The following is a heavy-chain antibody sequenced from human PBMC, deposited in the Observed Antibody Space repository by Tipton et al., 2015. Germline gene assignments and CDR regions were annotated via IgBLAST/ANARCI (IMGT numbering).Heavy chain of an antibody. Sequence: TLSLTCTVSGGSVNIGPYYWSWIRQPPGKGLEWIGYIYNSGSTKYKSSLKSRVTISVDTSKNQFSLKLTSVTAADTAVYYCARDGEDYSFGFDYWGQGTLVTVSS. D-gene: IGHD4-11*01. CDR3: ARDGEDYSFGFDY. J-gene: IGHJ4*02. CDR1: GGSVNIGPYY. CDR2: IYNSGST. V-gene: IGHV4-61*01.